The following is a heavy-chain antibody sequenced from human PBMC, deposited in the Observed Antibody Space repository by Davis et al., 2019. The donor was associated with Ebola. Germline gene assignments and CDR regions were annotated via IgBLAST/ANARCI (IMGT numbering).Heavy chain of an antibody. CDR1: GFTFSSYW. V-gene: IGHV3-7*01. J-gene: IGHJ4*02. D-gene: IGHD4-23*01. CDR3: ARGPSTGNSFTY. CDR2: IKPDGSEK. Sequence: GGSLRLSFAASGFTFSSYWMSWVRQTPVKGLEWVANIKPDGSEKYYVDSLKGRFTISRDNAKNSLSLQMNGLRAEDTAFYYCARGPSTGNSFTYWGQGTLVTVSS.